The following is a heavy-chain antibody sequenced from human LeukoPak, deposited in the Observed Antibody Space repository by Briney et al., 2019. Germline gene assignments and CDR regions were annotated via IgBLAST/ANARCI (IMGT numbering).Heavy chain of an antibody. CDR1: GGSFSGYY. CDR3: AGEATGSSLNS. J-gene: IGHJ4*02. D-gene: IGHD1-1*01. V-gene: IGHV4-34*01. Sequence: SETLSLTCAVYGGSFSGYYWSWIRQPPGRGLEWIGEINHSGSTNYNPSLKSRVTISVDTSKNQFSLQLNSVTPEDTAVYYCAGEATGSSLNSWGLGTLVTVSS. CDR2: INHSGST.